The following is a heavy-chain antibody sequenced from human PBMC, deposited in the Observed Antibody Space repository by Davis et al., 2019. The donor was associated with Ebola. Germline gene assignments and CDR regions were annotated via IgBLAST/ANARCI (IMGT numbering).Heavy chain of an antibody. J-gene: IGHJ4*02. CDR2: ISYDGSNK. D-gene: IGHD3-3*01. Sequence: PGGSLRLSCAASGFTFSSYGMHWVRQAPGKGLEWVAVISYDGSNKYYADSVKGRFTISRDNSKNTLYLQMNSLRAEDTAVYYCAKEQETYYDFWSGYYVYRYFDYWGQGTLVTVSS. CDR1: GFTFSSYG. V-gene: IGHV3-30*18. CDR3: AKEQETYYDFWSGYYVYRYFDY.